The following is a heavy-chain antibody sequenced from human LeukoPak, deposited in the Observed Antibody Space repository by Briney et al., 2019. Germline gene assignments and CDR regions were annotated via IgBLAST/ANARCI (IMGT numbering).Heavy chain of an antibody. CDR2: ISSNGGST. Sequence: GSLRLSCSASGFTFSSYAMHWVRQAPGKGLEYVSAISSNGGSTYYADSVKGRFTISRDNSKNTLYLQMSSLRAEDTAVYYCVKGSDYYGSGSYYFGWFDPWGQGTLVTVSS. CDR3: VKGSDYYGSGSYYFGWFDP. J-gene: IGHJ5*02. V-gene: IGHV3-64D*06. D-gene: IGHD3-10*01. CDR1: GFTFSSYA.